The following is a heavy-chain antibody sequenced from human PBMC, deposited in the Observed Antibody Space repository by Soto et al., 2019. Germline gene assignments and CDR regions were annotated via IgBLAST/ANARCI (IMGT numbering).Heavy chain of an antibody. CDR3: ASGYYLGY. CDR2: INHSGST. Sequence: PSETLSLTCAVYGGSFSGYYWSWIRQPPGKGLEWIGEINHSGSTNYNPSLKSRVTISVDTSKNQFSVKLSSVTAADTAVYYCASGYYLGYWGQGTLVTVSS. D-gene: IGHD3-10*01. J-gene: IGHJ4*02. CDR1: GGSFSGYY. V-gene: IGHV4-34*01.